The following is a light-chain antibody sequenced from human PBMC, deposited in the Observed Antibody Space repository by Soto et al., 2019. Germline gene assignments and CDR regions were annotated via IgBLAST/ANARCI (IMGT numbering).Light chain of an antibody. CDR2: GAS. Sequence: EIVLTQSPATLSVSPGDRATLSCRASQSVSSYLAWYQQKPGQAPRLLIFGASSRATGIPARFSGSGSGTEFNLTISSLQSEDFAVYFCQQYDDWLRLTFGGGTKVDIK. CDR1: QSVSSY. J-gene: IGKJ4*01. CDR3: QQYDDWLRLT. V-gene: IGKV3D-15*01.